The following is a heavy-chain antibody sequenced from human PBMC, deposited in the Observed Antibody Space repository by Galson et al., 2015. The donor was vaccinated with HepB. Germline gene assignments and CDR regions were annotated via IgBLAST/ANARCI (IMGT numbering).Heavy chain of an antibody. CDR1: GFTFSSYA. J-gene: IGHJ4*02. CDR3: ESTLGEQRLVGGFSGWYGPLDY. D-gene: IGHD6-19*01. Sequence: SLRLSCAASGFTFSSYAMHWVRQAPGKGLEWVAVISYDGSNKYYADSVKGRFTISRNNYKNTLYLQMNSLRAEDTAVYYCESTLGEQRLVGGFSGWYGPLDYWGQGTLVTVSS. CDR2: ISYDGSNK. V-gene: IGHV3-30-3*01.